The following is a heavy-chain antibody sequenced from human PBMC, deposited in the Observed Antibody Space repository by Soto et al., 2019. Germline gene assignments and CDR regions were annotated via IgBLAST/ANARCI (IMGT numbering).Heavy chain of an antibody. Sequence: VAVISYDGSNKYYADSVKGRFTISRDNSKNTLYLQMNSLRAEDTAVYYCARERGGNTGYCSGGSCSAFDIRGQGTMVTVSS. CDR3: ARERGGNTGYCSGGSCSAFDI. V-gene: IGHV3-30-3*01. CDR2: ISYDGSNK. D-gene: IGHD2-15*01. J-gene: IGHJ3*02.